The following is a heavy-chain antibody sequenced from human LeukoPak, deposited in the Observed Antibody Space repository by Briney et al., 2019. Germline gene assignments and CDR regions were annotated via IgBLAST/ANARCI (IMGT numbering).Heavy chain of an antibody. J-gene: IGHJ3*02. CDR3: ARSSGWYEAVSNFDI. D-gene: IGHD6-19*01. CDR1: GFTFSSYW. Sequence: GGSLRLSCAASGFTFSSYWMSWVRQAPGKGLEWVANIKQDGSEKYYVDSVKGRFTISRDNAKNSLYLQMNSLRAEDTAVYYCARSSGWYEAVSNFDIWGQGTMVTVSS. V-gene: IGHV3-7*03. CDR2: IKQDGSEK.